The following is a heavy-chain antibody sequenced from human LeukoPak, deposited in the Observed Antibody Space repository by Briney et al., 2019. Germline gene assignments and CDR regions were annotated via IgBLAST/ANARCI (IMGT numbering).Heavy chain of an antibody. Sequence: ASVKVSCKVSVYTLTELSMHWVRQAPEKGLEWVGRFDPEDGETIDAQKFQGRVTMTEDTSTDTADIEQSSLRAEDSVLYCKRTYGIVGAYFDYWGQGTLVTVPS. CDR3: RTYGIVGAYFDY. CDR2: FDPEDGET. J-gene: IGHJ4*02. V-gene: IGHV1-24*01. CDR1: VYTLTELS. D-gene: IGHD1-26*01.